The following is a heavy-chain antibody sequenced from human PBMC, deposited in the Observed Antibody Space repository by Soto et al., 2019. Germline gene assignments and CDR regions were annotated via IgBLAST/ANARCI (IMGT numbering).Heavy chain of an antibody. Sequence: QVQLQESGPGLVKPSGTVSLTCDVSGVSLSSGNWWSWVRQPPGKGLEWIGEIFRDGITTYYPSLRGRATISVATSKNRFSLRVTSANAADTAIYYCVRLVYDRRLNYLYFDYWGRGALVTVSS. CDR3: VRLVYDRRLNYLYFDY. CDR2: IFRDGIT. J-gene: IGHJ4*02. CDR1: GVSLSSGNW. V-gene: IGHV4-4*02. D-gene: IGHD3-22*01.